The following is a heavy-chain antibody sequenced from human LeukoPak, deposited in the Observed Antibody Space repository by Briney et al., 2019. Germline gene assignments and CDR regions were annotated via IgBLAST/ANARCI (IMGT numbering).Heavy chain of an antibody. CDR2: IRYDGSEK. J-gene: IGHJ3*02. CDR3: ARGGLSGYSYADDAFDI. CDR1: GFTFNNYW. D-gene: IGHD5-18*01. V-gene: IGHV3-7*03. Sequence: GGSLRLSCEASGFTFNNYWMSWVRQAPGKVLEWVANIRYDGSEKYYVDSVRGRFTISRDNAKNSLYLQMNSLRAEDTALYYCARGGLSGYSYADDAFDIWGQGTMVTVSS.